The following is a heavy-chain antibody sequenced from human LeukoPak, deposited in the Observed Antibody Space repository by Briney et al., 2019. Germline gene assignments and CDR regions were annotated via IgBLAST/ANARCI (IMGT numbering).Heavy chain of an antibody. Sequence: PGGSLRLSCAASGFTFSDYAMSWVRQAPGKGLEWVSAISAGDGTTYYADSVKGRFTISRDNSRDTLYLQMNSLRAEDTAVYYCAKETIRYFDYWGQGTLVTVSS. CDR3: AKETIRYFDY. V-gene: IGHV3-23*01. CDR1: GFTFSDYA. CDR2: ISAGDGTT. D-gene: IGHD3-3*01. J-gene: IGHJ4*02.